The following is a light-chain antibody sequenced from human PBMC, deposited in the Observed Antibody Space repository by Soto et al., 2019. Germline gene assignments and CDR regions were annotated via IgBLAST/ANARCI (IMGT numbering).Light chain of an antibody. CDR1: QSVSSY. CDR3: QQCGGSPLFS. CDR2: DAS. V-gene: IGKV3-20*01. Sequence: EIVLTQSPATLSLSPGERATLSCRASQSVSSYLAWYQQKPGQAPRLLIYDASNRATDIPDRFSGSGSGTDFTLTISRLEPDDFAVYYCQQCGGSPLFSFGPGTKVDIK. J-gene: IGKJ3*01.